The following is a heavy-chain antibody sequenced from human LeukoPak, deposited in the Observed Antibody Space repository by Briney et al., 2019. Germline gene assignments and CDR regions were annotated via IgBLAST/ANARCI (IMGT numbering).Heavy chain of an antibody. V-gene: IGHV4-4*07. CDR3: ARVGVVVPAARYADYYYYMDV. J-gene: IGHJ6*03. CDR1: GGSISSYY. D-gene: IGHD2-2*01. CDR2: IYTSRST. Sequence: SETLSLTCTVSGGSISSYYWSWIRQPAGKGLEWIGRIYTSRSTNYNPSLKSRVTMSVDTSKNQFSLKLSSVTAADTAVYYCARVGVVVPAARYADYYYYMDVWGKGTTVTVSS.